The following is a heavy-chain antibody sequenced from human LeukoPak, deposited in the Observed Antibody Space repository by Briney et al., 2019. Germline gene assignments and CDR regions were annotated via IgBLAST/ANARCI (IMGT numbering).Heavy chain of an antibody. CDR1: GYTFTSYY. CDR3: ARVPTYDSSGYPFDY. J-gene: IGHJ4*02. D-gene: IGHD3-22*01. V-gene: IGHV1-46*01. CDR2: INPSGGST. Sequence: GASVKVSCKASGYTFTSYYMHWVRQAPGQGLEWMGIINPSGGSTSYAQKFQGRVTMTRVTSTSTVYMELSSLRSEDTAVYYCARVPTYDSSGYPFDYWGQGTLVTVSS.